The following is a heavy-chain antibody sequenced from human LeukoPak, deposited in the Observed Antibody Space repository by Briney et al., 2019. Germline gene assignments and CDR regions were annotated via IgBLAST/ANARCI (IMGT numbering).Heavy chain of an antibody. CDR3: ARDGRDHYYDSSGYFNY. J-gene: IGHJ4*02. V-gene: IGHV1-8*01. D-gene: IGHD3-22*01. Sequence: EASVKVSCKASGYTFTSYDIHWVRQAPGQGLEWMGWLNPHSGNSGKTQKFQGRVTITADKSTSTAYMELSSLRSEDTAVYYCARDGRDHYYDSSGYFNYWGQGTLVTVSS. CDR1: GYTFTSYD. CDR2: LNPHSGNS.